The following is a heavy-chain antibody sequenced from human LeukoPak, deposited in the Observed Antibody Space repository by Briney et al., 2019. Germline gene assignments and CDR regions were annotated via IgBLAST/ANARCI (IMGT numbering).Heavy chain of an antibody. CDR3: ASSTVTTWPLFDY. J-gene: IGHJ4*02. CDR2: IYHSEST. Sequence: SQTLSLTCAVSGGSISSGGYSWSWIRQPPGKGLGWIGYIYHSESTYYNPSLKSRVTISVDRSKNQFSLKLSSVTAADTAVYYCASSTVTTWPLFDYWGQGTLVTVSS. CDR1: GGSISSGGYS. V-gene: IGHV4-30-2*01. D-gene: IGHD4-17*01.